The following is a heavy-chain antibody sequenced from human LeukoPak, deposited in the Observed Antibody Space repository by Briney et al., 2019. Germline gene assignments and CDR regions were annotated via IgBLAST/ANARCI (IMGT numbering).Heavy chain of an antibody. J-gene: IGHJ5*02. Sequence: SETLSLTCAVYGGSFSNNYWNWIRQPPGKGLEWIGEITHSGTTKHNPSLKSRVTMSVDTSKNQFSLMLSSVTAADTAVYYCARGNVATKLDPWGQGTLVTVSS. D-gene: IGHD1-1*01. CDR3: ARGNVATKLDP. CDR2: ITHSGTT. CDR1: GGSFSNNY. V-gene: IGHV4-34*01.